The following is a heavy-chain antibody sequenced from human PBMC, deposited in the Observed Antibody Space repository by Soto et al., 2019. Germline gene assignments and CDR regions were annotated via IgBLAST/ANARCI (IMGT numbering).Heavy chain of an antibody. V-gene: IGHV3-23*01. CDR3: AAPRDEYGSGVSWFTYGMDI. J-gene: IGHJ6*02. D-gene: IGHD3-10*01. Sequence: GGALRLSCLASGFTFSDYAMTWVRHLPGRGLEWVASLDGAGGSTYYAGSVRGRFTISRDNSQNTLFLQMKRLTVDDTAIYYCAAPRDEYGSGVSWFTYGMDIWGQGTTVTVSS. CDR1: GFTFSDYA. CDR2: LDGAGGST.